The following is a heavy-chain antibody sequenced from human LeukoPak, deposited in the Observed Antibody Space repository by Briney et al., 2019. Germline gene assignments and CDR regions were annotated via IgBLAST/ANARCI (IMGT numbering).Heavy chain of an antibody. CDR1: GGSFSGYY. Sequence: SETLSLTCAVYGGSFSGYYWSWIRQPPGKGLEWIGEINHSGSTYYNPSLKSRVTISVDTSKNQFSLKLSSVTAADTAVYYCASGRPHSYSSSWYLWAKHYYYYMDVWGKGTTVTVSS. D-gene: IGHD6-13*01. J-gene: IGHJ6*03. CDR3: ASGRPHSYSSSWYLWAKHYYYYMDV. CDR2: INHSGST. V-gene: IGHV4-34*01.